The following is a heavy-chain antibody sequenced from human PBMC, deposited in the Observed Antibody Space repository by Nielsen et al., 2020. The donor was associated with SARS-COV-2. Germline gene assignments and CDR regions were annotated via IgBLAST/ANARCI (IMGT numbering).Heavy chain of an antibody. Sequence: VREARGQGLEWMGGIIPIFGTSNYAQKFQGRVTMTRDTSTHTVFMELSSLRSEDTAVFYCARSAAGGKNFDSWGQGTLVTVSS. CDR3: ARSAAGGKNFDS. D-gene: IGHD6-13*01. CDR2: IIPIFGTS. J-gene: IGHJ4*02. V-gene: IGHV1-69*05.